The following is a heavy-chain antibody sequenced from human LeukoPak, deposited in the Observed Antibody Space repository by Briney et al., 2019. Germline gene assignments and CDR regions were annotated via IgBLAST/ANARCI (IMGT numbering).Heavy chain of an antibody. Sequence: GGSLRLSCAASGFSVSSNYMTWVRQAPGKGLEWVSIIYSDYSGGSTYYADSVKGRFTISRDNSKNMLYLQMNSLRAEDTAVYSCARARRRSIAAAGILDYWGQGTLVTVSS. CDR3: ARARRRSIAAAGILDY. CDR2: IYSDYSGGST. CDR1: GFSVSSNY. V-gene: IGHV3-53*01. J-gene: IGHJ4*02. D-gene: IGHD6-25*01.